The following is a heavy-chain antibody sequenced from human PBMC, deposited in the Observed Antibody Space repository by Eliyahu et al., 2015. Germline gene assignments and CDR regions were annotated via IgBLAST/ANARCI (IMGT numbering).Heavy chain of an antibody. J-gene: IGHJ4*02. CDR3: ARDHGVVVPAALDY. V-gene: IGHV3-33*01. CDR2: IWYDGSNK. D-gene: IGHD2-2*01. CDR1: XXTFSSYX. Sequence: QVQLVESGGGVVQPGRSLRLSCAASXXTFSSYXMXWVRQAPGKGLXWVAVIWYDGSNKYYADSVKGRFTISRDNSKNTLYLQMNSLRAEDTAVYYCARDHGVVVPAALDYWGQGTLVTVSS.